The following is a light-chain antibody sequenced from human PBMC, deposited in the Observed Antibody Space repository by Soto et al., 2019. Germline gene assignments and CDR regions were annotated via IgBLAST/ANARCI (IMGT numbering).Light chain of an antibody. CDR2: AAY. J-gene: IGKJ1*01. CDR1: QGISSY. V-gene: IGKV1-8*01. CDR3: KQYYSYPRT. Sequence: AIRMTQSPSSLSASTGDRVTMTCLASQGISSYLAWYQQKPGKAPKLLIYAAYNLQSGVPSRFSGSGSGTDFTLTISCLQSEDFATYYCKQYYSYPRTFGQGTKVDIK.